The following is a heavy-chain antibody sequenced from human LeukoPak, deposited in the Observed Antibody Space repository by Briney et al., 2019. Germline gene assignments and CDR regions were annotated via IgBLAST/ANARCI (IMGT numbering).Heavy chain of an antibody. CDR1: GYTFTGYY. CDR3: ARGPRIAVAGKYFDY. J-gene: IGHJ4*02. V-gene: IGHV1-2*06. Sequence: ASVKVSCKASGYTFTGYYMHWVRQAPGQGLEWMGRINPNSGGANYAQKFQGRVTMTRDTSISTAYMELSRLRSDDTAVYYCARGPRIAVAGKYFDYWGQGTLVTVSS. D-gene: IGHD6-19*01. CDR2: INPNSGGA.